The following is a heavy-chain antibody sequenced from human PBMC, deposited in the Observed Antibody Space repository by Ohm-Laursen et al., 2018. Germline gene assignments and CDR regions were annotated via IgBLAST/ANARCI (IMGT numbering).Heavy chain of an antibody. J-gene: IGHJ4*02. V-gene: IGHV1-8*01. D-gene: IGHD2-2*02. CDR3: ATHCSSTSCYKVVDY. CDR1: GYTFTSYD. CDR2: MNPNSGNT. Sequence: ASVKVSCKASGYTFTSYDINWVRQATGQGLEWMGWMNPNSGNTGYAQKFQGRVTMTRNTSISTAYMELSSLRSEDTAVYYCATHCSSTSCYKVVDYWGQGTLVTVSS.